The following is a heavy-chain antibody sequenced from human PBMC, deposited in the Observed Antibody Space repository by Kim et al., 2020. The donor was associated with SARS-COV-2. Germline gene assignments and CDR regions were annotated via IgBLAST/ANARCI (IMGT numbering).Heavy chain of an antibody. V-gene: IGHV3-30*18. CDR3: AKGSGTWCFDA. CDR2: ISYDGNNI. J-gene: IGHJ4*02. D-gene: IGHD2-8*02. Sequence: GGSLRLSCAASGLTFSSYGMHWVRQAPGKGLEWVAVISYDGNNIDYVDSVKGRFTISRDNSKNTLYLQMNNLRVEDTAVYYCAKGSGTWCFDAWGQGTLVTVSS. CDR1: GLTFSSYG.